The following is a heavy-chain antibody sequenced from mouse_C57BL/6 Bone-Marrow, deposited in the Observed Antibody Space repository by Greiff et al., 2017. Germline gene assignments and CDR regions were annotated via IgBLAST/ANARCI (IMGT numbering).Heavy chain of an antibody. V-gene: IGHV1-64*01. J-gene: IGHJ3*01. Sequence: QVQLQQPGAELVKPGASVKLSCKASGYTFTSYWMHWVKQRPGQGLEWIGMIHPNSGSTNYNEKFKSKATLTVDKSSSTAYMQLSSLTSEDSAVYYCASSYYGRGFAYWGQGTLVTVSA. CDR2: IHPNSGST. D-gene: IGHD1-1*01. CDR3: ASSYYGRGFAY. CDR1: GYTFTSYW.